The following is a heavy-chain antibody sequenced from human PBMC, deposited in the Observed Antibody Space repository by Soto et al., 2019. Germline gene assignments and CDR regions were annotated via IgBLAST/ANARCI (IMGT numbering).Heavy chain of an antibody. J-gene: IGHJ5*02. CDR2: FDPEDGET. Sequence: ASVKVSCKVSGYTLTELSMHWVRQAPGKGLEWMGGFDPEDGETIYAQKFQGRVTMTEDTSTDTAYMELSSLRSEDTAVYYCATDLPYYYDSSGYLRNWFDHWGQGALVTVSS. CDR3: ATDLPYYYDSSGYLRNWFDH. V-gene: IGHV1-24*01. CDR1: GYTLTELS. D-gene: IGHD3-22*01.